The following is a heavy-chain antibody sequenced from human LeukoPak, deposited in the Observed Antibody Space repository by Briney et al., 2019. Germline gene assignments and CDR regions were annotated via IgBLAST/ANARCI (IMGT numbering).Heavy chain of an antibody. Sequence: GGSLLLSCAASGFTFSSYSMNWVRQAPGKGLEWVSYISSSSSTIYYADSVKGRFTISRDNAKNSLYLQMNSLRAEDTAVYYCARAPGALGQDAFGIWGQGTMVTVSS. CDR1: GFTFSSYS. CDR3: ARAPGALGQDAFGI. V-gene: IGHV3-48*01. D-gene: IGHD3-10*01. J-gene: IGHJ3*02. CDR2: ISSSSSTI.